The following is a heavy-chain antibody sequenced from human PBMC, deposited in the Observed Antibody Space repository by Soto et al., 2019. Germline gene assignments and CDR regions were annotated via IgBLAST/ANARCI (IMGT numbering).Heavy chain of an antibody. CDR1: GGSISSGGYY. CDR2: IYSSGTT. Sequence: QVQLQESGPGLVKPSQTLSLTCTVSGGSISSGGYYWSWIRQLPGKGLEWIGYIYSSGTTYYNPSLKSRITISLDTAKNQFSLNLSSVTAADTAVYYCARTDSSGYYCVYWGQGTLVTVFS. CDR3: ARTDSSGYYCVY. V-gene: IGHV4-31*03. D-gene: IGHD3-22*01. J-gene: IGHJ4*02.